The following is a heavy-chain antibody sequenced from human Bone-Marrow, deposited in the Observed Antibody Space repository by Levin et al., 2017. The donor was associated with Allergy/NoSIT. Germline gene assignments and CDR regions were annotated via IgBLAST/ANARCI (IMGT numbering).Heavy chain of an antibody. CDR2: ISGSGGST. D-gene: IGHD3-9*01. J-gene: IGHJ4*02. V-gene: IGHV3-23*01. CDR3: AKARRVDILTGYLDY. Sequence: GGSLRLSCAASGFTFSSYAMSWVRQAPGKGLEWVSAISGSGGSTYYADSVKGRFTISRDNSKNTLYLQMNSLRAEDTAVYYCAKARRVDILTGYLDYWGQGTLVTVSS. CDR1: GFTFSSYA.